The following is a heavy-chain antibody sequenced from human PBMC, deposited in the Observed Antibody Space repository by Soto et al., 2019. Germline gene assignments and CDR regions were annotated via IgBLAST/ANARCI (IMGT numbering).Heavy chain of an antibody. CDR2: ISAYNGNT. CDR1: GYTFTSYG. D-gene: IGHD6-13*01. J-gene: IGHJ6*03. CDR3: ARVLAAAGTIVHYYYYCYMDV. V-gene: IGHV1-18*01. Sequence: QVQLVQSGAEVKKPGASVKVSCKASGYTFTSYGISWVRQAPGQGLEWMGWISAYNGNTNYAQKLQGRVTMTTDTSTSTAYMELRSLRSDDTAVYYCARVLAAAGTIVHYYYYCYMDVWGKGTTVTVSS.